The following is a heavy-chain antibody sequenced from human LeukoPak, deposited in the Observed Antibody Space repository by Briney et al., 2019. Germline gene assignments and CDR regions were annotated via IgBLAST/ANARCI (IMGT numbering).Heavy chain of an antibody. V-gene: IGHV7-4-1*02. CDR2: INTNTGNP. CDR1: GYTFTSYA. Sequence: GASVKVSCKASGYTFTSYAMNWVRQAPGQGLEWMGWINTNTGNPTYAQGFTGRFVFSLDTSVSTAYLQISSLKAEDTAVYYCARDGYSSGWQDKTDYWGQGTLVTVSS. CDR3: ARDGYSSGWQDKTDY. D-gene: IGHD6-19*01. J-gene: IGHJ4*02.